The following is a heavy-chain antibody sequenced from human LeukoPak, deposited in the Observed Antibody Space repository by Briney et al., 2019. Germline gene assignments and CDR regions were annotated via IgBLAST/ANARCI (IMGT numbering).Heavy chain of an antibody. Sequence: PGGSLRLSCAASGFTFSSYSMNWVRQAPGKGLEWVSSISSSSSYIYYADSVKGRFTISRDNAKNSLYLQMNSQRAEDTAVYYCARVRRYCSSTSCYTWDYWGQGTLVTVSS. CDR1: GFTFSSYS. CDR2: ISSSSSYI. D-gene: IGHD2-2*02. J-gene: IGHJ4*02. CDR3: ARVRRYCSSTSCYTWDY. V-gene: IGHV3-21*01.